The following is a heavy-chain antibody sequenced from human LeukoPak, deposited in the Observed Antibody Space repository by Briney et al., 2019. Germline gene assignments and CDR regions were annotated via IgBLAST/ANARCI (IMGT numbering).Heavy chain of an antibody. CDR1: GYSFAIYW. D-gene: IGHD3-22*01. J-gene: IGHJ4*02. V-gene: IGHV5-51*01. CDR2: IYPGDSDT. CDR3: ARQVGPYYYDSSGYYFDY. Sequence: GESLKISCKGSGYSFAIYWIGWVRQMPGKGLEWMGLIYPGDSDTRYSPSFQGQVTISADKSISTAYLQWSSLKASDTAIYYCARQVGPYYYDSSGYYFDYWGQGTLVTVSS.